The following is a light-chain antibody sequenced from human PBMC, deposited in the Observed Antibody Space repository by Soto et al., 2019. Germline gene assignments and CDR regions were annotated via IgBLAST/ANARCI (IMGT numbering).Light chain of an antibody. CDR3: QQSYNVVSWT. V-gene: IGKV1-39*01. Sequence: DIQMTQSPSSLSASVGDRVTITCRASRSIGSYLNWYRQKPGKAPELLIYAASNLQRGVPSRFRGSGSGTDFTLMISSLQPEDFASYYCQQSYNVVSWTFGQGTKVEIK. CDR1: RSIGSY. J-gene: IGKJ1*01. CDR2: AAS.